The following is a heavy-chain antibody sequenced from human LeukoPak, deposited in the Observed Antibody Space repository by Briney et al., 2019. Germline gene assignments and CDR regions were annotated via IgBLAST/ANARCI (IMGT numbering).Heavy chain of an antibody. Sequence: GGSLRLSCAASGFTFNSYSMNWVRQGPGKGLEWVAYISSSVGTIYYADSVKGRFTISRDNAKNSLYLQMNSLTDADTAVYYCARAGYGDPHFDFWGQGTLVTVSS. V-gene: IGHV3-48*02. CDR3: ARAGYGDPHFDF. D-gene: IGHD4-17*01. CDR2: ISSSVGTI. CDR1: GFTFNSYS. J-gene: IGHJ4*02.